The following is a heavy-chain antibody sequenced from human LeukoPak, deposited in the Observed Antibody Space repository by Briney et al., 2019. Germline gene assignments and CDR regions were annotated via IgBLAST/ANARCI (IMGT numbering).Heavy chain of an antibody. Sequence: PGVPLRLSGTASGFSFRYCAMSWLHHAPGKGLEWVSAIRGNGENTYYGDSVKGRLTISRDNSKNTLYLQMNSLGAGDTAVYYCAKDFTIWSFSYFDNWGQGTLVTVSS. J-gene: IGHJ4*02. CDR1: GFSFRYCA. V-gene: IGHV3-23*01. D-gene: IGHD2-8*02. CDR3: AKDFTIWSFSYFDN. CDR2: IRGNGENT.